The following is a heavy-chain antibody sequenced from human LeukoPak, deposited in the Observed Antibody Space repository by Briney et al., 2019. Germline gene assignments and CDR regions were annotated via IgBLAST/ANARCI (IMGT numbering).Heavy chain of an antibody. CDR2: INPNSGGT. D-gene: IGHD3-10*01. CDR1: GYTFTGYY. V-gene: IGHV1-2*02. J-gene: IGHJ5*02. Sequence: ASVKVSCKASGYTFTGYYMHWVRQAPGQGFEWMGWINPNSGGTNYAQKFQGRVTMTRDTSISTAYMELSRLRSDDTAVYYCARAPRLLWFGESNWFDPWGQGTLVTVSS. CDR3: ARAPRLLWFGESNWFDP.